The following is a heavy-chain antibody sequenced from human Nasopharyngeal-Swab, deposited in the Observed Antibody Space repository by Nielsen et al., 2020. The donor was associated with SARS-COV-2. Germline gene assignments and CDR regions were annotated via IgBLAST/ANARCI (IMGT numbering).Heavy chain of an antibody. CDR2: ITGSGDST. D-gene: IGHD2-21*02. Sequence: GGSLRLSCAASGLTFGRYAMSWVRQAPGNGLAWVSTITGSGDSTYYFDSVKGRFTISRDNSKNTLYLQMSSLRAEDTALYFCAKETDCISWGQGTLVTVSS. J-gene: IGHJ5*02. CDR1: GLTFGRYA. CDR3: AKETDCIS. V-gene: IGHV3-23*01.